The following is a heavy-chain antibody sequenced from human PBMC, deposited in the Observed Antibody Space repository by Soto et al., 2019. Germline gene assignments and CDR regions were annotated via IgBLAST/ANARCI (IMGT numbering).Heavy chain of an antibody. Sequence: TVSGGSISSGDYYWSWIRQPSGKGLEWIGYIYYSGSTYYNPSLKSRVTISVDTSKNQFSLKLSSVTAADTAVYYCARAPYGDYGENWFDPWGQGTLVSSSS. CDR1: GGSISSGDYY. CDR3: ARAPYGDYGENWFDP. CDR2: IYYSGST. D-gene: IGHD4-17*01. J-gene: IGHJ5*02. V-gene: IGHV4-30-4*01.